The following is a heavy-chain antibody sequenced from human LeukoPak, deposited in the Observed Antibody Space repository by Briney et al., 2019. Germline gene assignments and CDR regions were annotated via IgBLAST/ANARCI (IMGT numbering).Heavy chain of an antibody. J-gene: IGHJ4*02. Sequence: GGSLRLSCEASGLTFSDFYMTWLRQAPGKGLEWVSYISGSGSDIKYADSVKGRFSISRDNADNTLYLQMNSLRAEDTAMYYCSRDPRLVDYWGQGTLVTVSS. CDR3: SRDPRLVDY. CDR2: ISGSGSDI. CDR1: GLTFSDFY. V-gene: IGHV3-11*01.